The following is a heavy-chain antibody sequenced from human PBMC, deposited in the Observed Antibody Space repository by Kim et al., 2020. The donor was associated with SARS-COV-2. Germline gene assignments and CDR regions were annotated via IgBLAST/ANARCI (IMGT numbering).Heavy chain of an antibody. V-gene: IGHV3-66*01. CDR3: ARGVVTARYFQH. CDR1: GFTVSSNY. J-gene: IGHJ1*01. Sequence: GGSLRLFCAASGFTVSSNYMSWVRQAPGKGLEWVSVIYSGGSTYYADSVKGRFTISRDNSKNTLYLQMNSLRAEDTAVYYCARGVVTARYFQHWGQGTLVTVSS. CDR2: IYSGGST. D-gene: IGHD2-21*02.